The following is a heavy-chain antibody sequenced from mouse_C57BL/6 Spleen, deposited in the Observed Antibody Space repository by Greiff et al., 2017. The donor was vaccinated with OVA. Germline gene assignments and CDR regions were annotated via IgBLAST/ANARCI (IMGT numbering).Heavy chain of an antibody. CDR1: GYTFTSYW. V-gene: IGHV1-52*01. CDR2: IDPSDSET. CDR3: ARTEASAYYSNYEAMDY. J-gene: IGHJ4*01. Sequence: VQLQQPGAELVRPGSSVKLSCKASGYTFTSYWMHWVKQRPIQGLEWIGNIDPSDSETHYNQKFKDKATLTVDKSSSTAYMQLSSLTSEDSAVYYCARTEASAYYSNYEAMDYWGQGTSVTVSS. D-gene: IGHD2-5*01.